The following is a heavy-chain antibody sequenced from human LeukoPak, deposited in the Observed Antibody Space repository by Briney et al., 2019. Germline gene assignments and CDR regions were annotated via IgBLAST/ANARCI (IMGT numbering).Heavy chain of an antibody. Sequence: PSETLSLTCTVSGGSISIYWGWIRQPPGKGLEWIGSIYYSGSTYYNPSLKSRVTISVDTSKNQFSLKLSSVTAADTAVYYCARDWLLGIDYWGQGTLVTVSS. D-gene: IGHD3-9*01. J-gene: IGHJ4*02. V-gene: IGHV4-39*07. CDR1: GGSISIY. CDR2: IYYSGST. CDR3: ARDWLLGIDY.